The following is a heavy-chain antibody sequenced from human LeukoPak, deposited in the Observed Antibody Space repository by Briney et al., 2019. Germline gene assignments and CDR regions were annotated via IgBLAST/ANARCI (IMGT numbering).Heavy chain of an antibody. J-gene: IGHJ4*02. Sequence: SETLSLTCAVYGGSFSGYYWNWVRQSPGEGLEWIGEINHRGSTNFNPSLKSRVTISVDTSKSQLSLKLSSVTAADTAVYYCARAPGWSTVVRPFDYWGQGTLVTVSS. D-gene: IGHD2-15*01. CDR1: GGSFSGYY. CDR2: INHRGST. V-gene: IGHV4-34*01. CDR3: ARAPGWSTVVRPFDY.